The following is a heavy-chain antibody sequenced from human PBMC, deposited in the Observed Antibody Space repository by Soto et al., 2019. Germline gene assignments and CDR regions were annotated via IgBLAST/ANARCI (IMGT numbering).Heavy chain of an antibody. V-gene: IGHV3-23*01. CDR1: GFMFSSAA. CDR2: VSGTGGTP. D-gene: IGHD6-13*01. CDR3: AVRLSAAGPFDQ. J-gene: IGHJ4*02. Sequence: EAQLLEFGGGLVQPGGSLRLSCAASGFMFSSAAMSWVRQAPGKGLEWVSAVSGTGGTPYYADSVKGRFTISRDNSMNSLYLQMRSLRAEDTAIYYCAVRLSAAGPFDQWGQGTLVTVSS.